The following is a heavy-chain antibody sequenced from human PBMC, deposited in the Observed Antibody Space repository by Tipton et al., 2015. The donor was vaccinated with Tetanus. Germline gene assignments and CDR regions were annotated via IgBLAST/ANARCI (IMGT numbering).Heavy chain of an antibody. CDR1: AYTFTSFS. Sequence: QLVQSGAEVKKPGASVKVSCKAFAYTFTSFSITWVRQAPGQGLEWVGWISAYNGNTNYAQKFEGRVTMTTDTSTTTAYMELRSLTSDDTAVYYCARDRAYSSGWSTQNDYWGQGTLVTVSS. CDR2: ISAYNGNT. J-gene: IGHJ4*02. V-gene: IGHV1-18*01. D-gene: IGHD6-19*01. CDR3: ARDRAYSSGWSTQNDY.